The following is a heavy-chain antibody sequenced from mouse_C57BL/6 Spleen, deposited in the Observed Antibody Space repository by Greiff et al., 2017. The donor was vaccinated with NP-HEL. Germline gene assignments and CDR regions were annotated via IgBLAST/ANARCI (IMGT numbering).Heavy chain of an antibody. D-gene: IGHD1-1*01. J-gene: IGHJ2*01. CDR1: GYTFTSYW. V-gene: IGHV1-55*01. Sequence: QVQLKQPGAELVKPGASVKMSCKASGYTFTSYWITWVKQRPGQGLEWIGDIYPGSGSTNYNEKFKSKATLTVDTSSSTAYMQLSSLTSEDSAVYYCARETTVVATYDYWGQGTTLTVSS. CDR2: IYPGSGST. CDR3: ARETTVVATYDY.